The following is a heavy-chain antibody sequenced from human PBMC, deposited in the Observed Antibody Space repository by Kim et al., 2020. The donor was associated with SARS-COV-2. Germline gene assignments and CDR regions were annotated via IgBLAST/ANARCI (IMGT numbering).Heavy chain of an antibody. CDR3: ARGAGRGSGLPLDY. J-gene: IGHJ4*02. CDR2: ISSSGSTI. Sequence: GGSLRLSCAASGFTFSSYEMNWVRQAPGKGLEWVSYISSSGSTIYYADSVKGRFTISRDNAKNSLYLQMNSLRAEDTAVYYCARGAGRGSGLPLDYWGQGTLVTVSS. CDR1: GFTFSSYE. D-gene: IGHD6-19*01. V-gene: IGHV3-48*03.